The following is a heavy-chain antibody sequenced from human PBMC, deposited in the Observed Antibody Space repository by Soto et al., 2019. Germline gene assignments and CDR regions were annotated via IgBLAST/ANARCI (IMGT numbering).Heavy chain of an antibody. J-gene: IGHJ3*02. V-gene: IGHV3-33*01. D-gene: IGHD2-21*02. CDR3: VRLGDDRSIEI. CDR2: IWYDGSEK. CDR1: GFTFSSHG. Sequence: QVQLVESGGGVVQPGRSLRLSCAASGFTFSSHGMHWVRQAPGKGLEWVAVIWYDGSEKYYGDSVKGRFTISRDNSKNALYLQMNSRRADETAVDSCVRLGDDRSIEIWGQGTMVTVSS.